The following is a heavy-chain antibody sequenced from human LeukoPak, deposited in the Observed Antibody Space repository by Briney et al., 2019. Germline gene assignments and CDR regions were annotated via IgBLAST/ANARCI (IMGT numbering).Heavy chain of an antibody. CDR1: GFTFSSYA. V-gene: IGHV3-23*01. J-gene: IGHJ6*03. D-gene: IGHD1-20*01. CDR2: ISGSGGST. CDR3: ARVYNWNYYYYMDV. Sequence: GGSLRLSRAASGFTFSSYAMSWVRQAPGKGLEWVSAISGSGGSTYYADSVKGRFTISRDNSKNTLYLQMNSLRAEDTAVYYCARVYNWNYYYYMDVWGKGTTVTVSS.